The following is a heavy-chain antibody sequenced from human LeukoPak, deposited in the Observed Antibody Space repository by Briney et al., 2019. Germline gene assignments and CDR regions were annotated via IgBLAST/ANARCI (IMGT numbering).Heavy chain of an antibody. CDR1: GGSFSGYC. CDR3: ARVAIAGTGPDC. D-gene: IGHD6-13*01. Sequence: SETLSLTCAVYGGSFSGYCWSWIRQPPGKRLEWIGEINHSGSTNYNPSLKSRVTISVDTSKNQLSLKMSSVTAADAAVYYCARVAIAGTGPDCWGQGTLVTVSS. J-gene: IGHJ4*02. V-gene: IGHV4-34*01. CDR2: INHSGST.